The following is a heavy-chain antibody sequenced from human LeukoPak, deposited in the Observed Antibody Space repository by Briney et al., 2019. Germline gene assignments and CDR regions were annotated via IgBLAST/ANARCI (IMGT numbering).Heavy chain of an antibody. Sequence: GGSLRLSCVASGFTFSGHWMHWVRQVPGKGLLAVSRITYEGSDTAYADSVKGRFTISRDNAKNTLYLEMNSLTAEDTALYYCTRSGYYYGYDYWGQGTLVTVSS. V-gene: IGHV3-74*03. CDR3: TRSGYYYGYDY. J-gene: IGHJ4*02. CDR1: GFTFSGHW. D-gene: IGHD3-10*01. CDR2: ITYEGSDT.